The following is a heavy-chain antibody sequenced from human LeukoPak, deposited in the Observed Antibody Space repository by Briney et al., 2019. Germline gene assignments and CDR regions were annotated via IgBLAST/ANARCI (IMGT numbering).Heavy chain of an antibody. J-gene: IGHJ3*02. CDR2: IYTSGST. Sequence: SETLSLTCTVSGGSISSGSYYWSWIRQPAGKGLEWIGRIYTSGSTNYNPSLKSRVTISVDTSKNQFSLKLSSVTAADTAVYYCARHYNYYDSSGYYRPDAFDIWGQGTMVTVSS. CDR3: ARHYNYYDSSGYYRPDAFDI. CDR1: GGSISSGSYY. V-gene: IGHV4-61*02. D-gene: IGHD3-22*01.